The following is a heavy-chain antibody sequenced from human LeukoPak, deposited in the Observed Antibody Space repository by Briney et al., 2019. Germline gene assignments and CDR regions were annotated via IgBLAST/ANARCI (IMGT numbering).Heavy chain of an antibody. CDR1: GYTFSGSY. CDR2: INPNSGDT. V-gene: IGHV1-2*06. CDR3: ARSAEHCNNGVCFTDYYMDV. J-gene: IGHJ6*03. D-gene: IGHD2-8*01. Sequence: ASVKVSCKASGYTFSGSYIHWVRQAPGQGLEWMGRINPNSGDTNYAQNFQGRVTMTRDTSITTAYMELSSLTSADTAVYFCARSAEHCNNGVCFTDYYMDVWGEGTTVTVSS.